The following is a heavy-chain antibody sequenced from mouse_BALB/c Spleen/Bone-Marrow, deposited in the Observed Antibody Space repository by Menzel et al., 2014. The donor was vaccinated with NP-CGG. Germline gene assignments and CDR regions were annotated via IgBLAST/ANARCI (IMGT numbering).Heavy chain of an antibody. J-gene: IGHJ2*01. Sequence: EVQLQQSGAELVMPGASVELSCTVSSFNIKDTYMHWVKQRPQQGLDWIGRIDPARDYSQYDPKFQGKATITADTSSNSAYLQLSSLISEDTGVYFCASLPGTFDYWGQGTTLTVSS. CDR2: IDPARDYS. D-gene: IGHD2-14*01. CDR1: SFNIKDTY. V-gene: IGHV14-3*02. CDR3: ASLPGTFDY.